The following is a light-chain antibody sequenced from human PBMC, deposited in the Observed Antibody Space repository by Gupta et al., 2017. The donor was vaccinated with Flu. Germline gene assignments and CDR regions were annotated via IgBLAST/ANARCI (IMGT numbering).Light chain of an antibody. CDR2: DTS. J-gene: IGKJ3*01. CDR3: QQRNNFPFT. CDR1: QSFNNY. V-gene: IGKV3-11*01. Sequence: PATLSLSPGDRATLSCRASQSFNNYIAWYQQKPGQAPRLLIYDTSNRAAGIPTRFSGSGSGTDFTLTISSLEPEDFAVYYCQQRNNFPFTFGPGTKVDVK.